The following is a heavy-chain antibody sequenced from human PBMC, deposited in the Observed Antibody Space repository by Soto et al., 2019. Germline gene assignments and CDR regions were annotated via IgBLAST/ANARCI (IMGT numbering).Heavy chain of an antibody. V-gene: IGHV4-31*03. CDR2: IYYSGST. J-gene: IGHJ5*02. CDR1: GGSISSGGYY. CDR3: ARGGLGSGVPRRDNWFDP. D-gene: IGHD3-10*01. Sequence: SETLSLTCTVSGGSISSGGYYWSWIRQHPGKGLEWIGYIYYSGSTYYNPSLKSRVTISVDTSKNQFSLKLSSVTAADTAVYYCARGGLGSGVPRRDNWFDPWGQGTLVTVSS.